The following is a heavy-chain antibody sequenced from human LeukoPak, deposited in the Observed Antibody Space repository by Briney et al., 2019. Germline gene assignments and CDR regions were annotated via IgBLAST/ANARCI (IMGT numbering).Heavy chain of an antibody. CDR3: ARGGLVIAVAGYNWFDP. Sequence: GASVKVSCKAPGYTFTGYYMHWVRQAPGQGLEWMGWINPNSGGTNYAQKFQGRVIMTRDTSISTAYMELSRLRSDDTAVYYCARGGLVIAVAGYNWFDPWGQGTLVTVSS. CDR1: GYTFTGYY. V-gene: IGHV1-2*02. D-gene: IGHD6-19*01. CDR2: INPNSGGT. J-gene: IGHJ5*02.